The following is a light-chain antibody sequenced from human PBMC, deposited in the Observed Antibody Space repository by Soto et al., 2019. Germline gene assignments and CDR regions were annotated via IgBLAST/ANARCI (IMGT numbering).Light chain of an antibody. J-gene: IGKJ1*01. CDR2: GAS. CDR3: QQYGSSPGT. CDR1: QTVSSSF. V-gene: IGKV3-20*01. Sequence: EIVLTQSPGTLSLSPGEGATLSCRASQTVSSSFLAWYQQKAGQAPRLLIYGASSRATGIPDRFIGSGSGTDFTLTITRLEPEDFAVYYCQQYGSSPGTFGQGTKVEIK.